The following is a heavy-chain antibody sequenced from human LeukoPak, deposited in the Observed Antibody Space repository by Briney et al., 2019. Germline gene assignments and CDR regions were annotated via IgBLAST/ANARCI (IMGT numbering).Heavy chain of an antibody. CDR3: AKCPSGVLRYFAPIDY. Sequence: RPGRPLRLSCAASKFTFSNYGMHWVRQAPGKGLEWVAVISSDGSNKYYADSVKGRFTISRDNSKNTLYLQMNSLRAEDTAVYYCAKCPSGVLRYFAPIDYWGQGTLVTVSS. J-gene: IGHJ4*02. CDR2: ISSDGSNK. CDR1: KFTFSNYG. D-gene: IGHD3-9*01. V-gene: IGHV3-30*18.